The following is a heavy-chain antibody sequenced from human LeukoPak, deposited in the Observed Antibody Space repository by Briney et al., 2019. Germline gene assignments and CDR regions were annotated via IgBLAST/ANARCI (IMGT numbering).Heavy chain of an antibody. D-gene: IGHD3-10*01. CDR1: GYRFTSYW. J-gene: IGHJ4*02. CDR2: MYPGDSDT. Sequence: GESLKISCKTSGYRFTSYWIGWVRQVPGKGLEWMGIMYPGDSDTRYSPSFQGQVTISADKSISTAYLQWSNLKASDTAKYYCATVGGSGTYPKYYFDYWGQGTLVTVSS. CDR3: ATVGGSGTYPKYYFDY. V-gene: IGHV5-51*01.